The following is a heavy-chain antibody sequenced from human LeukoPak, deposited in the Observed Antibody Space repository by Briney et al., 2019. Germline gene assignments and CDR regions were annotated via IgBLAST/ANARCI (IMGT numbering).Heavy chain of an antibody. D-gene: IGHD6-19*01. CDR1: GGSFSGYY. CDR2: INHSGST. CDR3: ARERYSCGAWPGDYFDY. V-gene: IGHV4-34*01. Sequence: SETLSLTCAVYGGSFSGYYWSWIRQPPGKGLEWIGEINHSGSTNYNPSLKSRVTISVDTSKNQFSLKLSSVTAADTAVYYCARERYSCGAWPGDYFDYWGQGTLVTVSS. J-gene: IGHJ4*02.